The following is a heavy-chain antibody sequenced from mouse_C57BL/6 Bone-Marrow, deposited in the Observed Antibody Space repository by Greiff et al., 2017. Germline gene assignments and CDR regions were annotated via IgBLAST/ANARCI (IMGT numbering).Heavy chain of an antibody. CDR3: ARGGGNYAMDY. CDR1: GYTFTSYW. V-gene: IGHV1-59*01. Sequence: QVQLQQPGAELVRPGTSVKLSCKASGYTFTSYWMHWVKQRPGQGLEWIGVIDPSDSYTNYNQKFKGKATLTVDTSSSTAYMQLSSLTSGDSAVYYCARGGGNYAMDYWGQGTSVTVSS. J-gene: IGHJ4*01. CDR2: IDPSDSYT.